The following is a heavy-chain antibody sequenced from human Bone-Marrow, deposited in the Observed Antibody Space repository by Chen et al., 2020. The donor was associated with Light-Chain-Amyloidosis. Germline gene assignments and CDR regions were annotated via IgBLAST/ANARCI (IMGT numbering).Heavy chain of an antibody. CDR1: GYTFPNYW. CDR3: ARRRDGYNFDY. J-gene: IGHJ4*02. V-gene: IGHV5-51*01. CDR2: IYPDDSDA. D-gene: IGHD5-12*01. Sequence: EVQLEQSGPEVKKPGESLKISCKGSGYTFPNYWIGWVRQMPGKGLEWMGVIYPDDSDARYSPSFEGQVTSSADKSITTAYLQWRSLKASDTAMYYWARRRDGYNFDYWGQGTLVTVSS.